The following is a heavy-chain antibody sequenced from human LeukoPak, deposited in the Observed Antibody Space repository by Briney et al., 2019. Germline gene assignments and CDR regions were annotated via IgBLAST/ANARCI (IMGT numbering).Heavy chain of an antibody. D-gene: IGHD2-21*02. CDR1: GFTFSSYS. CDR3: ALSIFCGGDCYTPRGFDY. Sequence: GGSLRLSCAASGFTFSSYSMNWVRQAPGKGLEWVSYISSSSSTIYYADSVKGRFTISRDNAKNSLYLQMNSLRAEDTAVYYCALSIFCGGDCYTPRGFDYWGQGTLVTVSS. J-gene: IGHJ4*02. V-gene: IGHV3-48*01. CDR2: ISSSSSTI.